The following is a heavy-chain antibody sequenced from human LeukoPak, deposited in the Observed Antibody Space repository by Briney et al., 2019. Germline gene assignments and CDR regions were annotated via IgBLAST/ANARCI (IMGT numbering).Heavy chain of an antibody. J-gene: IGHJ6*03. D-gene: IGHD3-3*01. Sequence: ASVKVSCKASGYTFTSYGISWVRQAPGQGLEWMGWISAYNGNTNYAQKLQGRVTMTTDTSTSTAYMELRSLRSDDTAVYYCARAYISDFWSGFGRNYYYMDVWGKGTTVTVSS. CDR2: ISAYNGNT. CDR3: ARAYISDFWSGFGRNYYYMDV. CDR1: GYTFTSYG. V-gene: IGHV1-18*01.